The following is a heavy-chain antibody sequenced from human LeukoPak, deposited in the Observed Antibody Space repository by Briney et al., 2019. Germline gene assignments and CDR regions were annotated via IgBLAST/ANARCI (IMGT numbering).Heavy chain of an antibody. CDR3: ARGLGRGSPPRLWAKNWFDP. J-gene: IGHJ5*02. D-gene: IGHD2-15*01. CDR1: GGSFSGYY. CDR2: INHSGST. Sequence: PSETPSLTCAVYGGSFSGYYWSWIRQPPGKGLEWIGEINHSGSTNYNPSLKSRVTISVDTSKNQFSLKLSSVTAADTAVYYCARGLGRGSPPRLWAKNWFDPWGQGTLVTVSS. V-gene: IGHV4-34*01.